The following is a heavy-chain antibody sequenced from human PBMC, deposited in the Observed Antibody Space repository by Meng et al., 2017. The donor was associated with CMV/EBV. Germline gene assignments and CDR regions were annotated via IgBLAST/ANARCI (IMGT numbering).Heavy chain of an antibody. CDR1: GYSFTNYW. CDR2: IYPGDSDT. V-gene: IGHV5-51*01. D-gene: IGHD6-13*01. Sequence: GESLKISCKVSGYSFTNYWIGWVRQMPGKGLEWLGIIYPGDSDTRYSPSFQGQVTISADKSISTAYLQWSSLKASDTAIYYCARHSAPNVAASGVIYFAYWGQGTLVTVSS. CDR3: ARHSAPNVAASGVIYFAY. J-gene: IGHJ4*02.